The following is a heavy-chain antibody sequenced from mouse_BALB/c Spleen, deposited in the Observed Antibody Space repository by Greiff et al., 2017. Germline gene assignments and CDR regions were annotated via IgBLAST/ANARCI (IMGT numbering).Heavy chain of an antibody. Sequence: EVNVVESGGDLVKPGGSLKLSCAASGFTFSSYGMSWVRQTPDKRLEWVATISSGGSYTYYPDSVKGRFTISRDNAKNTLYLQMSSLKSEDTAMYYCATYGSTWYFDVWGAGTTVTVSS. V-gene: IGHV5-6*01. CDR3: ATYGSTWYFDV. J-gene: IGHJ1*01. D-gene: IGHD1-1*01. CDR1: GFTFSSYG. CDR2: ISSGGSYT.